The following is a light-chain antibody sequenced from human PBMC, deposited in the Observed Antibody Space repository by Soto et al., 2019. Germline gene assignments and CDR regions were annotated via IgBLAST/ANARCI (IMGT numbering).Light chain of an antibody. CDR1: QSVSTY. CDR2: DSS. V-gene: IGKV3-11*01. J-gene: IGKJ4*01. CDR3: QQRVFRVT. Sequence: EIVLTQSPATLSLSPGDRASLSCRASQSVSTYLAWYQQKPGQAPRLLIYDSSNRDAGIPARFSGSGSGTDFTLTISSLESEDFAVYYCQQRVFRVTFGGGTKVEIK.